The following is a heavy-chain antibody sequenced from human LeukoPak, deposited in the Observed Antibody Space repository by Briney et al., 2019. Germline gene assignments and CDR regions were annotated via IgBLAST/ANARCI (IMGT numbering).Heavy chain of an antibody. Sequence: PGRSLRLSCAASGFTFSSYGMHWVRQAPGKGLEWVAVISYDGSNKYYADSVKGRFTISRDNSKNPLYLQMNSLRAEDTAVYYCAKPSFFDSSGGAFDIWGQGTMVAVCS. J-gene: IGHJ3*02. CDR3: AKPSFFDSSGGAFDI. CDR1: GFTFSSYG. CDR2: ISYDGSNK. D-gene: IGHD3-22*01. V-gene: IGHV3-30*18.